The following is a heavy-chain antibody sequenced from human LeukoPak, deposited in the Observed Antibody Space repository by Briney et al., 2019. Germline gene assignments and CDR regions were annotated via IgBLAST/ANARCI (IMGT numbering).Heavy chain of an antibody. CDR3: AREYPRGAAAPDY. J-gene: IGHJ4*02. CDR1: GLTSSSYS. Sequence: GGPLKPSCPPSGLTSSSYSMNWVGKPPGRGWDGSSSISSSSSYIHYADSVKGRFTISRDNAKNSLYLQMNSLRAEDTAVYHCAREYPRGAAAPDYWGQGTLVTVSS. V-gene: IGHV3-21*01. CDR2: ISSSSSYI. D-gene: IGHD6-13*01.